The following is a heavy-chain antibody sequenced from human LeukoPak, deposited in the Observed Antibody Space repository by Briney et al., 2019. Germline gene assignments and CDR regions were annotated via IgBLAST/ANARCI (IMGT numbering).Heavy chain of an antibody. V-gene: IGHV4-34*01. CDR1: GGSFSGYY. CDR3: ARGVPLVVVAATGYFDY. Sequence: SETLSLTCAVYGGSFSGYYWGWIRQPPGKGLEWIGEINHSGSTNYNPSLKSRVTISVDTSRNQFSLKLSSVTAADTAVYYCARGVPLVVVAATGYFDYWGQGTLVTVSS. J-gene: IGHJ4*02. CDR2: INHSGST. D-gene: IGHD2-15*01.